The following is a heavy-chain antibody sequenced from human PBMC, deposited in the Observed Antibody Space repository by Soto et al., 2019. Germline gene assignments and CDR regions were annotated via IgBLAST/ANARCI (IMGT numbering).Heavy chain of an antibody. J-gene: IGHJ3*02. Sequence: SETLSLTCTVSGGSISTYYWSWMRQPPGKGLEWIGYIYYSGSTNSNPSLKSRVTISEDTSKNQLSLKLSSVTAADTAVYYCARDAGGRGNGAFDIWGQGTMATVSS. V-gene: IGHV4-59*01. D-gene: IGHD3-16*01. CDR1: GGSISTYY. CDR3: ARDAGGRGNGAFDI. CDR2: IYYSGST.